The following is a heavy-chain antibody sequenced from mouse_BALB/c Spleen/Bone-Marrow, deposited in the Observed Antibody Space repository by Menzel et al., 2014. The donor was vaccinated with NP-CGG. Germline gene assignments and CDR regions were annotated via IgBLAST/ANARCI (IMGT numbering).Heavy chain of an antibody. CDR2: IYPGSGST. Sequence: LQQSGSELVRPGASVKLSCKASGYTFTSYWMHWVKQSHGQGLEWIGNIYPGSGSTNYDEKFKSKGTLTVDTSSSQAYMHLSSLTSEDAAVYYCTSWDYWGQGTTLTVSS. V-gene: IGHV1S22*01. J-gene: IGHJ2*01. CDR3: TSWDY. CDR1: GYTFTSYW.